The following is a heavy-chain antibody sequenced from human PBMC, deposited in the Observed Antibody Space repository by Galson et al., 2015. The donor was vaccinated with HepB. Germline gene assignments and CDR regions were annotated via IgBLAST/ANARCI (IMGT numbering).Heavy chain of an antibody. CDR2: ISGSGGST. CDR1: GFTFSSYS. D-gene: IGHD5-12*01. J-gene: IGHJ4*02. CDR3: AKEGGYEYYFDY. V-gene: IGHV3-23*01. Sequence: SLRLSCAASGFTFSSYSMNWVRQAPGKGLEWVSAISGSGGSTYYADSVKGRFTISRDNSKNTLYLQMNSLRAEDTAVYYCAKEGGYEYYFDYWGQGTLVTVSS.